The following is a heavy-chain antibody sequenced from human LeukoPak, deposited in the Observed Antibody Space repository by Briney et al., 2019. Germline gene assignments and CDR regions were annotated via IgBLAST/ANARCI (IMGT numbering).Heavy chain of an antibody. CDR3: TTDVVVTAREAFDI. Sequence: AGGSLRLSCAASGFTFSSYAMHWVRQAPGKGLEWVAVISYDGSNKYYADSVKGRFTISRDNSKNTLYLQMNSLKTEDTAVYYCTTDVVVTAREAFDIWGQGTMVTVSS. D-gene: IGHD2-21*02. CDR2: ISYDGSNK. J-gene: IGHJ3*02. CDR1: GFTFSSYA. V-gene: IGHV3-30*04.